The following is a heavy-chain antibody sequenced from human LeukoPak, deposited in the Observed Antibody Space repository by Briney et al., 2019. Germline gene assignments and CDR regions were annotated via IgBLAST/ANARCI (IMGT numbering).Heavy chain of an antibody. CDR3: GRSMDSSTSRLIEY. D-gene: IGHD6-6*01. J-gene: IGHJ4*02. Sequence: ASVKVSCKASGHTFTSYGISWVRQAPGQGLEWMGWISVYKGNTNYAQKLQGRVTTTTDTSTSTVYMELRSLRSDDTAVYYCGRSMDSSTSRLIEYWGQGTLVIVSS. CDR2: ISVYKGNT. V-gene: IGHV1-18*01. CDR1: GHTFTSYG.